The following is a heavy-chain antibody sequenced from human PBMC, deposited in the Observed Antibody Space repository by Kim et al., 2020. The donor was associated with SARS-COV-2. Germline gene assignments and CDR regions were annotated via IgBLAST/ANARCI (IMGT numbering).Heavy chain of an antibody. D-gene: IGHD1-26*01. J-gene: IGHJ4*02. Sequence: GGSLRLSCAASGFTFDDYAMHWVRQAPGKGLEWVSGISWNSGSIGYADSVKGRFTISRDNAKNSLYLQMNSLRAEDTALYYCAKESRIGPLYWGQGTLVTVSS. CDR2: ISWNSGSI. V-gene: IGHV3-9*01. CDR1: GFTFDDYA. CDR3: AKESRIGPLY.